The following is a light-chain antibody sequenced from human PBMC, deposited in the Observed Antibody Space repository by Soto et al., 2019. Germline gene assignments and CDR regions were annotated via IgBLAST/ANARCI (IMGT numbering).Light chain of an antibody. CDR3: QQYNNWPPMA. CDR2: GAS. V-gene: IGKV3-15*01. Sequence: EIVMTQSPATLSVSPGERATLSCRASQSVSSNLAGYQQKPGQAPRLLIYGASTRATGIPARLSGSGSGTEFTLTISSLQYEDFAVYYCQQYNNWPPMAFGQGTKVEIK. CDR1: QSVSSN. J-gene: IGKJ1*01.